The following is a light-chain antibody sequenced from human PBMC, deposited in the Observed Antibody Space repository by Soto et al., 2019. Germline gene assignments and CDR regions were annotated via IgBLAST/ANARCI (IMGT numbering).Light chain of an antibody. V-gene: IGLV2-14*01. CDR3: SSYTSSSTDV. J-gene: IGLJ1*01. CDR1: SSDVGGYNY. Sequence: QSALTQPASVSGSPGQSINISCTGTSSDVGGYNYVSWYQQHPVKAPKLMIYEVSNRPSGLSNRFSGSKSGNTASLTISGLQAEDEADYYCSSYTSSSTDVFGTGTKLTV. CDR2: EVS.